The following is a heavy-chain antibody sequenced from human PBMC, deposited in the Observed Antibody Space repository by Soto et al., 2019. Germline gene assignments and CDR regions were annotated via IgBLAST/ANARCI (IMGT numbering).Heavy chain of an antibody. J-gene: IGHJ4*02. CDR2: IKQDGSEK. CDR3: ARDGIYCSGGSCYSSYFDY. D-gene: IGHD2-15*01. CDR1: GFTFSIYC. V-gene: IGHV3-7*01. Sequence: GSLRLYCAASGFTFSIYCMSCVRQAPGKGLEWVANIKQDGSEKYYVDSVKGRFTISRDNAKNSLYLQMNSLRAEGTAVYYCARDGIYCSGGSCYSSYFDYWGQGTLVTVSS.